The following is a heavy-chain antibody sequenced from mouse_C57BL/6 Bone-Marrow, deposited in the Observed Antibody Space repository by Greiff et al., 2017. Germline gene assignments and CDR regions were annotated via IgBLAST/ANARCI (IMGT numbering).Heavy chain of an antibody. CDR1: GYAFTNYL. J-gene: IGHJ3*01. Sequence: QVQLQQSGAELVRPGTSVKVSCKASGYAFTNYLIEWVTQTPGQGLEWIGVITPGSGGTNYTEKFQGRATLPADNASSHPYMQLSSLTSEDAAVYFCARRFAYWGQGTLVTVAA. CDR2: ITPGSGGT. CDR3: ARRFAY. V-gene: IGHV1-54*01.